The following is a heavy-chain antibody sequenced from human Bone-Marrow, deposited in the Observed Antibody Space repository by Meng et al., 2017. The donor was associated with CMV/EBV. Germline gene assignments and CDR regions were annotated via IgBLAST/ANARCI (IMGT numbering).Heavy chain of an antibody. D-gene: IGHD5-24*01. Sequence: GGPLRLSCAASGFTFSSYSMNWVRQAPGKGLEWVSSISSSSSYIYYADSVKGRFTISRDNAKNSLYLQMNSLRAEDTAVYYCATYHGYKGDLDYWGQGTLVTVSS. CDR3: ATYHGYKGDLDY. V-gene: IGHV3-21*01. CDR1: GFTFSSYS. J-gene: IGHJ4*02. CDR2: ISSSSSYI.